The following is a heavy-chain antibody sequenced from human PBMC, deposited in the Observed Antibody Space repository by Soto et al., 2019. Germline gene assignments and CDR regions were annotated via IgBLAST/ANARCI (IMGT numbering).Heavy chain of an antibody. J-gene: IGHJ3*02. V-gene: IGHV5-51*01. CDR2: IFPGDSDT. CDR3: AAGYTTGPDAFDI. D-gene: IGHD6-13*01. CDR1: GYNFANYW. Sequence: GESLKISCKGSGYNFANYWNGWVRQMPGKGLEWMGMIFPGDSDTKNSPSLQGQITMSGDKSDSSAYLQWRSLKASDTAMYYCAAGYTTGPDAFDIWGQGTMVTVSS.